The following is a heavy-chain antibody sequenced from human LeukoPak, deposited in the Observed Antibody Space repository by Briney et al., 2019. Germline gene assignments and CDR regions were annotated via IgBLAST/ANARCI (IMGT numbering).Heavy chain of an antibody. J-gene: IGHJ4*02. CDR1: GVSFTSFW. CDR2: IYPADSDT. CDR3: VCPDGYIYY. Sequence: GESLKISCKGSGVSFTSFWIGWVRQMPGKGLEWMGIIYPADSDTKYSPSFQGQVTISADKSITTAYLQWSSLKASDTAMYYCVCPDGYIYYWGQGTLVTVSS. V-gene: IGHV5-51*01.